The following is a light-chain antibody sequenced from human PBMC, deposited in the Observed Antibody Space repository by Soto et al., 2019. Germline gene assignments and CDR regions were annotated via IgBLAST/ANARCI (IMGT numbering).Light chain of an antibody. Sequence: DIQMTQYPSTVSASVGDSVTITCRASQSITTWLAWYQQRPGKAPKLLIYDVSSLQSGVPSRFSGSGSGTEFTLTISSLQPDDFATYYCQQYNSYSFGQGTKVDIK. CDR3: QQYNSYS. V-gene: IGKV1-5*01. CDR2: DVS. J-gene: IGKJ1*01. CDR1: QSITTW.